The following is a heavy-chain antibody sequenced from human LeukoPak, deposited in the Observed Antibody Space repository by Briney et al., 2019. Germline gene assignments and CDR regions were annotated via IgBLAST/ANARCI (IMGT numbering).Heavy chain of an antibody. D-gene: IGHD2-2*01. CDR1: FSCYY. Sequence: SETLPLTCAVSFSCYYWSWIRQPPGQGLEWIGEINHSGSTNYNPSLKSRVTISVDTSKNQFSLKLTSVPAADTAVYYCAGGLPAAIGTGTYYYYMDVWGKGTTVTVSS. J-gene: IGHJ6*03. V-gene: IGHV4-34*01. CDR3: AGGLPAAIGTGTYYYYMDV. CDR2: INHSGST.